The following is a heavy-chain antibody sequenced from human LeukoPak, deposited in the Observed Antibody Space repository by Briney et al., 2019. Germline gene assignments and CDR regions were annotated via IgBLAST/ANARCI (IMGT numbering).Heavy chain of an antibody. D-gene: IGHD3-10*01. CDR3: ASLSGSGWYVDY. CDR1: GFTGSRNQ. Sequence: GGSLRLSCAASGFTGSRNQMSWVRQAPGKGLEWVSVIYSGDDTYYPDSVKGRFTISRDNSKNTLYLQMNRLTAEDTAVYYCASLSGSGWYVDYWGQGTLVTVSS. J-gene: IGHJ4*02. CDR2: IYSGDDT. V-gene: IGHV3-53*01.